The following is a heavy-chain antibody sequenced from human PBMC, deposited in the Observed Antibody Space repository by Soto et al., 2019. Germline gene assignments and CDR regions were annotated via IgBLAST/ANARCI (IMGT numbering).Heavy chain of an antibody. CDR2: IYYSGST. Sequence: SETLSLTCTVSGGSISSSSYYWGWIRQPPGKGLEWIGSIYYSGSTYYNPSLKSRVTISVDTSKNQFSLKLSSVTAADTAVYYCAKTALIDSQFDYWGQGTLVTVPQ. CDR3: AKTALIDSQFDY. D-gene: IGHD2-8*01. CDR1: GGSISSSSYY. V-gene: IGHV4-39*01. J-gene: IGHJ4*02.